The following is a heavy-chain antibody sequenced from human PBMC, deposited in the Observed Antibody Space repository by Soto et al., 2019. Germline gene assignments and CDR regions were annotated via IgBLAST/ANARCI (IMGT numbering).Heavy chain of an antibody. V-gene: IGHV3-15*01. D-gene: IGHD3-10*01. CDR3: TTEIISAPRGKWFGELLKDTPLYDY. J-gene: IGHJ4*02. CDR1: GFTFRNFG. Sequence: PGGSLRLSCAASGFTFRNFGMNWVRQAPGKGPEWVGRIKSKTDGGTTDYAAPVKGRFTISRDDSKNTLYLQMNSLKTEDTAVYYCTTEIISAPRGKWFGELLKDTPLYDYWGQGTLVTVSS. CDR2: IKSKTDGGTT.